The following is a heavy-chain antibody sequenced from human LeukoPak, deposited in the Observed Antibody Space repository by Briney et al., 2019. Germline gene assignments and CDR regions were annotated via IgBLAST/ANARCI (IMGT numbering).Heavy chain of an antibody. CDR2: IKQDGSEK. Sequence: GGSLRLSCAASGFTFSSYWMSWVRQAPGKGLEWVANIKQDGSEKYYVDSVKGRFTISRDNAKNSLYLQMNSLRAEDTAVYYCARGGVATAWGAFDVWGQGTTVIVSS. V-gene: IGHV3-7*02. D-gene: IGHD4-23*01. CDR1: GFTFSSYW. CDR3: ARGGVATAWGAFDV. J-gene: IGHJ3*01.